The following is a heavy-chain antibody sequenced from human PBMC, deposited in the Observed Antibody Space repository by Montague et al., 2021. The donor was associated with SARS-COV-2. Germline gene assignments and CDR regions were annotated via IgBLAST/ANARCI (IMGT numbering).Heavy chain of an antibody. V-gene: IGHV4-39*01. Sequence: SETLSLTCTVSGGSISSGSYYWGWIRQPPGKGLEWIGRIYYSGSTYYNPSLKSRVTISVDTSKNQFSLKLSSVTAADTAVYYCARHAVTGITIFGVVTLRGGFDLWGRGTMVNVSS. CDR1: GGSISSGSYY. D-gene: IGHD3-3*01. CDR3: ARHAVTGITIFGVVTLRGGFDL. J-gene: IGHJ3*01. CDR2: IYYSGST.